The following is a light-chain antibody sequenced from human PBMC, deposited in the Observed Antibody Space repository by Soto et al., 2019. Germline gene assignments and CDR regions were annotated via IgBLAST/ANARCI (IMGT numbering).Light chain of an antibody. J-gene: IGKJ1*01. CDR3: QQYYSYPPAT. CDR1: QGISSY. Sequence: AIRMTQSPSSFSASTGDRVTITFLASQGISSYLAWYQQKPGKAPKLLIYAASTLQSGVPSRFSGSGSGTDFTLTISCLQSEDFATYYCQQYYSYPPATFGQGTKVDIK. V-gene: IGKV1-8*01. CDR2: AAS.